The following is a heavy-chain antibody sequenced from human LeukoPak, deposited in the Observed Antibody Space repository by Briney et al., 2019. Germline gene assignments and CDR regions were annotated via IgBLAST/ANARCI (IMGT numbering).Heavy chain of an antibody. CDR3: ARDAIMIRTHYYYYYMDV. Sequence: SETLSLTCTVSGGSISSSSYYWGWIRQPPGKGLEWIGYIYYSGSTYYNPSLKSRVTISLDKSKNQFSLKLSSVTAADTAVYYCARDAIMIRTHYYYYYMDVWGKGTTVTVSS. V-gene: IGHV4-39*07. J-gene: IGHJ6*03. CDR1: GGSISSSSYY. CDR2: IYYSGST. D-gene: IGHD3-16*01.